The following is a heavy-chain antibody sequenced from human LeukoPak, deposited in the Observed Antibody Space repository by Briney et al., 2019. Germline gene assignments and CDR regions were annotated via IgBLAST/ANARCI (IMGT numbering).Heavy chain of an antibody. CDR1: GYTFTSYD. CDR3: ATEYYYDSSGYDAFDI. CDR2: MNPNSGNT. V-gene: IGHV1-8*03. D-gene: IGHD3-22*01. Sequence: ASVKVSCKASGYTFTSYDINWVRQATGQGLEWMGWMNPNSGNTGYAQKFQGRVTITRNTSISTAYMELSSLRSEDTAVYYCATEYYYDSSGYDAFDIWGQGTMVTVSS. J-gene: IGHJ3*02.